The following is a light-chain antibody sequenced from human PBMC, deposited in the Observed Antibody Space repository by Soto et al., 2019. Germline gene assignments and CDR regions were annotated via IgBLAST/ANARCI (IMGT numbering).Light chain of an antibody. J-gene: IGKJ4*01. CDR2: GVS. CDR1: QSVSSY. Sequence: EIVLTQSPATLSLSPGERATLSCRASQSVSSYLAWYQQKPGQAPRLLIYGVSTRATGVPVRFSGSGSGTEFTLTISSLQSEDFAVYFCQQYNKWPPLTFGGGTKVDIK. V-gene: IGKV3-15*01. CDR3: QQYNKWPPLT.